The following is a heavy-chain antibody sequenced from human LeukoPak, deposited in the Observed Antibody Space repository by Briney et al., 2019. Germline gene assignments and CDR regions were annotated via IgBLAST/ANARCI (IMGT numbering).Heavy chain of an antibody. J-gene: IGHJ3*02. D-gene: IGHD6-13*01. V-gene: IGHV1-2*02. CDR1: GYTFTGYY. CDR2: INPNSGGT. CDR3: AREGIGRQQQLVGPFDI. Sequence: ASVKVSCKASGYTFTGYYMHWVRQAPGQGLEWMGWINPNSGGTIYAQKFQGRVTMTRDTSISTAYMELSRLRSDDTAVYYCAREGIGRQQQLVGPFDIWGQGTMVTVSS.